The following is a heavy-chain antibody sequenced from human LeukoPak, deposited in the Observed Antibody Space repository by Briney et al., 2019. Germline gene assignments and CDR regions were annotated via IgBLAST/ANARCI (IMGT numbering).Heavy chain of an antibody. V-gene: IGHV4-39*07. CDR2: IYYSGST. CDR3: ARDQTTGGNSGYDAFDI. J-gene: IGHJ3*02. Sequence: SETLSLTCTVSGGSIRSSSYYWGWIRQPPGKGLEWIGSIYYSGSTYYNPSLKSRVTISVDTSKNQFSLKLSSVTAADTAVYYCARDQTTGGNSGYDAFDIWGQGTMVTVSS. D-gene: IGHD4-23*01. CDR1: GGSIRSSSYY.